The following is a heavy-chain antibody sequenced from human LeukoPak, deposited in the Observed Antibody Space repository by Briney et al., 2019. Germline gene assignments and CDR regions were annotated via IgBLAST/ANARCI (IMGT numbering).Heavy chain of an antibody. CDR3: ARATARITIFGVANDY. CDR2: ISYDGSNK. D-gene: IGHD3-3*01. Sequence: GGSLRLSCAASGFTFSSYAMHWVRQAPGKGLEWVAVISYDGSNKYYADSVKGRFTISRDNSKNTLYLHVNSLRPEDTAVYYCARATARITIFGVANDYWGQGTLVTVSS. J-gene: IGHJ4*02. CDR1: GFTFSSYA. V-gene: IGHV3-30*04.